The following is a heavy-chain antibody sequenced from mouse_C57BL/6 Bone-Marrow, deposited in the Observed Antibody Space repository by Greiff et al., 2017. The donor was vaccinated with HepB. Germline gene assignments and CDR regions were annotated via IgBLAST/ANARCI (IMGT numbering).Heavy chain of an antibody. J-gene: IGHJ1*03. Sequence: QVQLQQSGAELMKPGASVKLSCKVTGYTFTGYWIEWVKQRPGHGLEWIGEILPGSGSTNYNEKFKGKATFTADTSSNTAYMQLSSLTTEDSAIYYCAREDFYYGSSYCYWYFDVWGTGTTVTVSS. CDR1: GYTFTGYW. CDR2: ILPGSGST. D-gene: IGHD1-1*01. CDR3: AREDFYYGSSYCYWYFDV. V-gene: IGHV1-9*01.